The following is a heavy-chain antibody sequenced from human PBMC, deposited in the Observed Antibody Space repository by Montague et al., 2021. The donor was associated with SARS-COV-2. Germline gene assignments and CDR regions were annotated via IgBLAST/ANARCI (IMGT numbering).Heavy chain of an antibody. CDR3: ARSNVRNNYDLGSAFDT. CDR1: GGSISSDGYS. Sequence: TLSLTCAVSGGSISSDGYSWSWIRQPPGKGLEWIGYIYHSGSNYYNPSLKSRVTISVDKSKNQFSLKLSSVTAADTAVYYCARSNVRNNYDLGSAFDTWGQGTMVTVSS. V-gene: IGHV4-30-2*01. CDR2: IYHSGSN. J-gene: IGHJ3*02. D-gene: IGHD3-22*01.